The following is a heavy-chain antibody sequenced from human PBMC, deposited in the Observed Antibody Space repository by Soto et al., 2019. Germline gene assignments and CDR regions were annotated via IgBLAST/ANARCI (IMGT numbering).Heavy chain of an antibody. Sequence: EVQLVESGGGLVKPGGSLRLSCAASGFTFSSYSMNWVRQAPGKGLEWVSSISSSSSYIYYADSVKGRFTISRDNTKTSPYLQMNSLRAEDTAVYYWARGARGGSSWTACYYYGMDVWGQGTTVTVSS. V-gene: IGHV3-21*01. CDR3: ARGARGGSSWTACYYYGMDV. J-gene: IGHJ6*02. D-gene: IGHD6-13*01. CDR1: GFTFSSYS. CDR2: ISSSSSYI.